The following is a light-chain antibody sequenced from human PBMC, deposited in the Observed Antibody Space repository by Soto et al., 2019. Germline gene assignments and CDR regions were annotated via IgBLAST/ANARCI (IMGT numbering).Light chain of an antibody. CDR1: ESVGRH. J-gene: IGKJ5*01. CDR2: RAS. Sequence: EIVMTQSPATLSVSPGERATLSCRASESVGRHLAWYHQKPGQAPRLLIYRASTRATGTPARFSGSGSGTDFTLTISSLQPEDVATYYCQKYNSAPLITFGQGTRLE. CDR3: QKYNSAPLIT. V-gene: IGKV3-15*01.